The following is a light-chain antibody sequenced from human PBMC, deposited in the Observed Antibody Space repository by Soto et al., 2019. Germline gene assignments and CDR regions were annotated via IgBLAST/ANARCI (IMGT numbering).Light chain of an antibody. V-gene: IGKV3-11*01. CDR1: QSVSSY. CDR3: QQRSNWPPLLT. Sequence: EIVLTQSPATLSLSPGERTTLSCRASQSVSSYLAWYQQKPGQAPRLLIHDASNRATGIPPRFSGSGSGTDFTLTISSLAPEDFAVYYWQQRSNWPPLLTFGGGTKVEIK. J-gene: IGKJ4*01. CDR2: DAS.